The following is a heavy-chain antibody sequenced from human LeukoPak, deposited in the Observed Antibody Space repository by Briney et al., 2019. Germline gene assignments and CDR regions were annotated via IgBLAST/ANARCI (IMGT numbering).Heavy chain of an antibody. CDR3: ARHYYGSGTPTYYFDY. Sequence: SETLSLTCTVSGGSISSYYWSWIRQPAGKGLEWIGRIYTSGSTNYNPSLKSRVTMSVDTSKNQFSLKLSSVTAADTAVYYCARHYYGSGTPTYYFDYWGQGTLVTVSS. J-gene: IGHJ4*02. D-gene: IGHD3-10*01. CDR1: GGSISSYY. CDR2: IYTSGST. V-gene: IGHV4-4*07.